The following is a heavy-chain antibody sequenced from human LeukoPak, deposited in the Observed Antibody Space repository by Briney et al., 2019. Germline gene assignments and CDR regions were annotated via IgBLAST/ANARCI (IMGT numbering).Heavy chain of an antibody. CDR1: GFTFSSYG. CDR2: ISYDGSNK. D-gene: IGHD6-13*01. Sequence: GGSLRLSCAASGFTFSSYGMHWVRQAPGKGLEWVAVISYDGSNKYYADSVKGRFTISRDNSKNTLYLQMNSLRAEDTAVYYCAKGVAAADPHAFDIWGQGTMVTASS. CDR3: AKGVAAADPHAFDI. V-gene: IGHV3-30*18. J-gene: IGHJ3*02.